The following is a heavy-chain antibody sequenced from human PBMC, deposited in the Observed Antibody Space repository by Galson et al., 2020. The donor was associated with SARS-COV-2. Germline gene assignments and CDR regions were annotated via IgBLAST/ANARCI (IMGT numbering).Heavy chain of an antibody. J-gene: IGHJ3*02. V-gene: IGHV5-51*01. CDR3: ARPRDGYSNGAFNI. CDR1: GYSFTSYW. Sequence: GESLKISCKGSGYSFTSYWIAWVRQMPGKGLEWMGIIYPGDSDTRYSPSFQGQVTISADKSINTTYLQWTSLKASDTAIYYCARPRDGYSNGAFNIWGQGTMVT. D-gene: IGHD2-21*01. CDR2: IYPGDSDT.